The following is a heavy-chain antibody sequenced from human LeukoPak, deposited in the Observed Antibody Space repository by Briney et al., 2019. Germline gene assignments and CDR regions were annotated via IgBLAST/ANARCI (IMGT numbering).Heavy chain of an antibody. D-gene: IGHD3-22*01. V-gene: IGHV4-4*07. Sequence: PSETLSLTCTVSGGSNSSYYWSWIRQPAGKGLEWIGRIYTSGSTNYNPSLKSRATMSVDTSKNQFSLKLSSVTAADTAVYYCARDVAHDSSGYYVTWGQGTLVTVX. CDR1: GGSNSSYY. CDR2: IYTSGST. J-gene: IGHJ5*02. CDR3: ARDVAHDSSGYYVT.